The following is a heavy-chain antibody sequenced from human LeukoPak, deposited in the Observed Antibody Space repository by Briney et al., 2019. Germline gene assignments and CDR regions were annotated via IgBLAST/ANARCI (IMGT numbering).Heavy chain of an antibody. CDR2: ISRSASTI. CDR3: ARDRSGYSGYDFFDY. CDR1: GFTFSSFE. Sequence: GPLRLSCAASGFTFSSFEMNWVRQAPGKGLEWISYISRSASTIYYADSVKGRFTISRDSAKNSLYLQMNSLRAEDTAVYYCARDRSGYSGYDFFDYWGQGTLVTVSS. D-gene: IGHD5-12*01. J-gene: IGHJ4*02. V-gene: IGHV3-48*03.